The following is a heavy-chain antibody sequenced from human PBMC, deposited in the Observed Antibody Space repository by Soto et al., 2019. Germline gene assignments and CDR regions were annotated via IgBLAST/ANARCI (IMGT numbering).Heavy chain of an antibody. D-gene: IGHD3-10*01. CDR2: IRGTTNGGTT. Sequence: EVQLVESGGGLVKPGGSLRLSCVVSGLTFRDAWVNWVRQAPGEGLEWVGRIRGTTNGGTTDYAAPVKGRFTITRDDSKNTVYLESNRLIFEDTAIYHCTADLKWSGGDYWGQGTLVSVSS. V-gene: IGHV3-15*07. CDR3: TADLKWSGGDY. CDR1: GLTFRDAW. J-gene: IGHJ4*02.